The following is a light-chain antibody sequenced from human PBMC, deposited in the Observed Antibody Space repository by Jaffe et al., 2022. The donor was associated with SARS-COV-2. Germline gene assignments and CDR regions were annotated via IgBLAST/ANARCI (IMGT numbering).Light chain of an antibody. V-gene: IGKV1-33*01. CDR3: QQYDTYLMYT. CDR2: DAS. Sequence: DIQMTQSPSSLSASVGDRVTITCQASQDISNHLNWYQQKPGKAPKLLIYDASNLKTGVPSRFSGSGSGTDFTFTISSLQPEDFATYYCQQYDTYLMYTFGQGTKLEIK. CDR1: QDISNH. J-gene: IGKJ2*01.